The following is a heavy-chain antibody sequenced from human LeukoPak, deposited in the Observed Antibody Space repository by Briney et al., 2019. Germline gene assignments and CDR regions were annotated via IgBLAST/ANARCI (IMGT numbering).Heavy chain of an antibody. D-gene: IGHD3-3*01. CDR1: GGTFSSYA. CDR2: IIPILGIA. J-gene: IGHJ4*02. Sequence: GASVKVSCKASGGTFSSYAISWVRQAPGQGLEWMGRIIPILGIANYAQKFQGRVTITADKSTSTAYMELSSLRSEDTAVYYCAKSGTYDFWSGSDYWGQGTLVTVSS. CDR3: AKSGTYDFWSGSDY. V-gene: IGHV1-69*04.